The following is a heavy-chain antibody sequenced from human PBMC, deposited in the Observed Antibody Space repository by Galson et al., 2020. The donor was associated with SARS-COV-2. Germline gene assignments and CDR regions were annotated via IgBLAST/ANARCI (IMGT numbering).Heavy chain of an antibody. CDR2: ISSSSSYI. Sequence: NSGGSLRLSCAASGFTFSSYSMNWVRQAPGKGLEWVSSISSSSSYIYYADSVKGRFTISRDNAKNSLYLQMNSLRAEDTAVYYCARAVAGNHAFDIWGQGTMVTVSS. J-gene: IGHJ3*02. V-gene: IGHV3-21*01. CDR3: ARAVAGNHAFDI. D-gene: IGHD6-19*01. CDR1: GFTFSSYS.